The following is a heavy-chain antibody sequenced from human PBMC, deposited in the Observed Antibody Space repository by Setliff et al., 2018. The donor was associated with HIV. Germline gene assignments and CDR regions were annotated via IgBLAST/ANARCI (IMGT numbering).Heavy chain of an antibody. Sequence: PSETLSLTCTVSGGSISSYYWSWIRQPPGKGLEWIGYIYYSGSSNHNPSLKSRVTISVDTSKNQFSLKLSSVTAADTAVYYCARSVRHRTVTMIVGRFDPWGQGALVTVSS. V-gene: IGHV4-59*12. CDR3: ARSVRHRTVTMIVGRFDP. CDR1: GGSISSYY. J-gene: IGHJ5*02. D-gene: IGHD3-22*01. CDR2: IYYSGSS.